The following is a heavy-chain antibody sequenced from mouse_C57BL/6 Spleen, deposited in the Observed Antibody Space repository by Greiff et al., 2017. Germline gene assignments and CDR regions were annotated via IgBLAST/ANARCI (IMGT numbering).Heavy chain of an antibody. CDR1: GFTFTDYY. V-gene: IGHV7-3*01. Sequence: EVMLVESGGGLVQPGGSLSLSCAASGFTFTDYYMSWVRQPPGKALEWLGFIRNKANGYTTEYSASVKGRFTISRDNSQSILYLQMNALRAEDSATYYCARYPHYDYDGYWYFDVWGTGTTVTVSS. CDR3: ARYPHYDYDGYWYFDV. D-gene: IGHD2-4*01. J-gene: IGHJ1*03. CDR2: IRNKANGYTT.